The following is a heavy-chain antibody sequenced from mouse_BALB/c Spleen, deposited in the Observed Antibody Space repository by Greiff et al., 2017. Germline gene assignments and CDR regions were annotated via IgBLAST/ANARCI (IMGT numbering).Heavy chain of an antibody. Sequence: VQLQQPGAELVKPGASVKLSCKASGYTFTSYWMHWVKQRPGQGLEWIGEINPSNGRTNYNEKFKSKATLTVDKSSSTAYMQLSSLTSEDSAVYYCARANDYSWFAYWGQGTLVTVSA. D-gene: IGHD2-4*01. J-gene: IGHJ3*01. CDR2: INPSNGRT. V-gene: IGHV1S81*02. CDR1: GYTFTSYW. CDR3: ARANDYSWFAY.